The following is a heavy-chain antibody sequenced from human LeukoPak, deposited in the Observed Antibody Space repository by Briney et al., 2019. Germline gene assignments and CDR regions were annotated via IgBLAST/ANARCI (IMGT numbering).Heavy chain of an antibody. D-gene: IGHD5-18*01. V-gene: IGHV3-30-3*01. J-gene: IGHJ4*02. Sequence: PGGSLRLSCAASGFTFSSYAMHWVRQAPGKGLEWVAVISYDGSNKYYADSVKGRFTISRDNSKNTLYLQMNCLRAEDTALYYCAKDGGASGYSYAFDYWGQGTLVTVSS. CDR3: AKDGGASGYSYAFDY. CDR1: GFTFSSYA. CDR2: ISYDGSNK.